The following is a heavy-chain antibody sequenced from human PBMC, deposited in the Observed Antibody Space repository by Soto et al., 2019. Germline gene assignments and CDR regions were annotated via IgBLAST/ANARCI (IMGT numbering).Heavy chain of an antibody. Sequence: ASVKVSCKASGYTFTSYDINWVRQATGQGLEWMGWMNPNSGNTGYAQKFQGRVTMTRNTSISTAYMELSSLRSEDTAVYYCARADDYYDSSGYYSGNYWGQGTLVTVSS. CDR2: MNPNSGNT. CDR1: GYTFTSYD. J-gene: IGHJ4*02. V-gene: IGHV1-8*01. CDR3: ARADDYYDSSGYYSGNY. D-gene: IGHD3-22*01.